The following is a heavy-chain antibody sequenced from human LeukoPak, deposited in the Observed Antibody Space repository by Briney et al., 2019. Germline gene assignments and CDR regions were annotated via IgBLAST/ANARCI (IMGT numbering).Heavy chain of an antibody. J-gene: IGHJ5*02. Sequence: GGSLRLSCAASGFTFNLYAMNWVRQAPGKGLEWVSSINGAGNSTYSADSVRGRFTVSRDNSKNTVYLQMTSLRAEDTAVYYCAKRELRGNYFHPWGQGTLVTVSS. D-gene: IGHD1-7*01. V-gene: IGHV3-23*01. CDR2: INGAGNST. CDR3: AKRELRGNYFHP. CDR1: GFTFNLYA.